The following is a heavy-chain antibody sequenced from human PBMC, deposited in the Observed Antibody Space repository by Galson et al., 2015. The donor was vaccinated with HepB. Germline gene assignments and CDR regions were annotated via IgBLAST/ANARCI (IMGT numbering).Heavy chain of an antibody. D-gene: IGHD6-25*01. V-gene: IGHV3-30-3*01. Sequence: SLRLSCAASGFTFSSYAMHWVRQAPGKGLEWVAVISYDGSNKYYADSVKGRFTISRDNSKNTLYLQMNSLRAEDTAVYYCARGPTASGPFDYWGQGTLVTVSS. J-gene: IGHJ4*02. CDR3: ARGPTASGPFDY. CDR1: GFTFSSYA. CDR2: ISYDGSNK.